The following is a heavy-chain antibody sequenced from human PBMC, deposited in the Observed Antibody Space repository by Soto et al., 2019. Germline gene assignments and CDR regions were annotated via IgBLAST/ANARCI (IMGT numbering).Heavy chain of an antibody. J-gene: IGHJ4*02. V-gene: IGHV1-46*01. Sequence: GASVKVSCKASGYTFTSYYMHWVRQAPGQGLEWMGIINPSGGSTSYAQKFQGRVTMTRDTSTSTVYMELSSLRSEDTAVYYCASAAVTGTAGLDFWGQGTLVTVSS. CDR2: INPSGGST. CDR1: GYTFTSYY. CDR3: ASAAVTGTAGLDF. D-gene: IGHD6-19*01.